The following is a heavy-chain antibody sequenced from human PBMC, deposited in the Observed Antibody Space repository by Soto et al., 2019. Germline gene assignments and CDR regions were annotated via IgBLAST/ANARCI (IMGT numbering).Heavy chain of an antibody. Sequence: PGGSLRLSCAASGFTFSGSAMPWVRQASGKGLEWVGRIRSKANSYATAYAASVKGRFTISRDDSKNTAYLQMNSLKTEDTAVYYCLVGATRRGYYYYGMDVWGQGTTVTVSS. CDR1: GFTFSGSA. CDR2: IRSKANSYAT. V-gene: IGHV3-73*01. D-gene: IGHD1-26*01. J-gene: IGHJ6*02. CDR3: LVGATRRGYYYYGMDV.